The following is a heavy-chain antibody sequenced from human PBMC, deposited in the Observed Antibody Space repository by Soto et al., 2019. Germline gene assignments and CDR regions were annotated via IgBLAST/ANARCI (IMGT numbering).Heavy chain of an antibody. CDR1: GYTFTSYY. Sequence: QVQLVQSGAEVKKPGASVKVSCKASGYTFTSYYMHCVRQAPGQGLEWMGIINPSGGSSSYAQKFAGRATMTGDTSPGTVYRALSSLTSEDTAVYYCAREAPLAAATYDAFDIWGQGSMVTVSS. J-gene: IGHJ3*02. CDR2: INPSGGSS. CDR3: AREAPLAAATYDAFDI. V-gene: IGHV1-46*01. D-gene: IGHD6-13*01.